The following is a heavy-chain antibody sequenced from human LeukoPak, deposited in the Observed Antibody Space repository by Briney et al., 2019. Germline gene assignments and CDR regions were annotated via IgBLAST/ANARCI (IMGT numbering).Heavy chain of an antibody. CDR3: ARDSVVPAVNYNWFDP. CDR1: GYTFTGYY. J-gene: IGHJ5*02. V-gene: IGHV1-2*02. Sequence: ASVKVSCKASGYTFTGYYMHWVRQAPGQGLEWMGWINPNSGGTNYAQKFQGRVTMTTDTSTSTAYMELRSLRSDDTAVYYCARDSVVPAVNYNWFDPWGQGTLVTVSS. D-gene: IGHD2-2*01. CDR2: INPNSGGT.